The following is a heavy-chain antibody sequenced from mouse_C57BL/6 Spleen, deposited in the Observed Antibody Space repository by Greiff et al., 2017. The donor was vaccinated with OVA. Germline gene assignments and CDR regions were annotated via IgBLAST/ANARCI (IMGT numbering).Heavy chain of an antibody. CDR1: GYTFTEYT. D-gene: IGHD2-4*01. CDR3: ARHGGEIDYDVGGAMDY. Sequence: QVQLKESGAELVKPGASVKLSCKASGYTFTEYTIHWVKQRSGQGLEWIGWFYPGSGSIKYNEKFKDKATLTADKSSSTVYMELSRLTSEDSAVYFGARHGGEIDYDVGGAMDYWGQGTSVTVSS. V-gene: IGHV1-62-2*01. J-gene: IGHJ4*01. CDR2: FYPGSGSI.